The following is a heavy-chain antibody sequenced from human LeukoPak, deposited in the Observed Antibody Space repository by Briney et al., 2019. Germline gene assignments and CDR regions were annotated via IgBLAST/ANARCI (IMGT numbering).Heavy chain of an antibody. CDR2: IYWNDDK. J-gene: IGHJ4*01. Sequence: SGPTMVKPTQTLALTCTLSGFSLGTSGVGVGWSRQPPGKALEWLALIYWNDDKRYSPSLKSRLTITKDTSKNQVVLTMTNTDTAVPATNYRSHGQNWNDGVFDYWGQGTLVTVSS. V-gene: IGHV2-5*01. CDR3: SHGQNWNDGVFDY. D-gene: IGHD1-1*01. CDR1: GFSLGTSGVG.